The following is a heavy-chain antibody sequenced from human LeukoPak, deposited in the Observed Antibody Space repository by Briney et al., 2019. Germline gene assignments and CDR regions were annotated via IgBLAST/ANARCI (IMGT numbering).Heavy chain of an antibody. V-gene: IGHV4-59*01. CDR3: ARDAYYYDSSGYYYYGMDV. CDR2: IYYSGST. Sequence: PSETLSLTCTVSGGSISSYYWSWIRQPAGKGLGWIRYIYYSGSTNYNPSLKSRVTISVDTSNNQFSLKLCSVTAANTAVYYCARDAYYYDSSGYYYYGMDVWGQGTTVTVSS. CDR1: GGSISSYY. D-gene: IGHD3-22*01. J-gene: IGHJ6*02.